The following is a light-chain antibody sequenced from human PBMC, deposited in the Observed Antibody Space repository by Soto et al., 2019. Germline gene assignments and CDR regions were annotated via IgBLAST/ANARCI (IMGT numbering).Light chain of an antibody. Sequence: QSALTQPASVSGSPGQSITISCTGTSSDVGNYNLVSWYQQHPGKAPKFIIYEGSKRPSGVSDRFSGSKSGNTASLTISGVHAEDEADYYCCSYAGSSTFVFGTGTKVTIL. J-gene: IGLJ1*01. CDR3: CSYAGSSTFV. CDR2: EGS. V-gene: IGLV2-23*01. CDR1: SSDVGNYNL.